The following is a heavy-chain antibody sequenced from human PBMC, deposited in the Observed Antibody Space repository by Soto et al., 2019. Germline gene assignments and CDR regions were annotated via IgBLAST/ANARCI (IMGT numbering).Heavy chain of an antibody. CDR1: GFTFSSYA. D-gene: IGHD2-2*01. CDR2: ISYDGSNK. CDR3: ARDMGYCSSTSCYAHYGMDV. Sequence: VQLVESGGGVVQPGRSLRLSCAASGFTFSSYAMHWVRQAPGKGLEWVAVISYDGSNKYYADSVKGRFTISRDNSKNTLYLQMNSLRAEDTAVYYCARDMGYCSSTSCYAHYGMDVWGQGTTVTVSS. J-gene: IGHJ6*02. V-gene: IGHV3-30-3*01.